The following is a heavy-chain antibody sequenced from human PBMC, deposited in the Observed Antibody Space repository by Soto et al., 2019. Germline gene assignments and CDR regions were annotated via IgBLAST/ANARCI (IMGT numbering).Heavy chain of an antibody. D-gene: IGHD6-13*01. CDR2: ISSSSIYT. CDR3: ARDSGSSKYGLDV. Sequence: QVQLVESGGGLVKPGGSLRLSCVASGFSISDDYMTWIRQAPGKGLEWVSHISSSSIYTSCAHSVKGRFTISRDNAKNSLYLQMNSLTSEDTAVYYCARDSGSSKYGLDVWGQGTTVIVSS. CDR1: GFSISDDY. J-gene: IGHJ6*02. V-gene: IGHV3-11*06.